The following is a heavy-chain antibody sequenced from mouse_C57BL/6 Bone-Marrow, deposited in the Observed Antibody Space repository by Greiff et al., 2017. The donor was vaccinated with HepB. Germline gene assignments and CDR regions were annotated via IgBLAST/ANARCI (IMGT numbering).Heavy chain of an antibody. Sequence: EVHLVESGPGLVKPSQSLSLTCSVTGYSITSGYYWNWIRQFPGNKLEWMGYISYDGSNNYNPSLKNRISITRDTSKNQFFLKLNSVTTEDTATYSCARDPSNFYFDYWGQGTTLTVSS. CDR1: GYSITSGYY. CDR2: ISYDGSN. V-gene: IGHV3-6*01. CDR3: ARDPSNFYFDY. D-gene: IGHD4-1*01. J-gene: IGHJ2*01.